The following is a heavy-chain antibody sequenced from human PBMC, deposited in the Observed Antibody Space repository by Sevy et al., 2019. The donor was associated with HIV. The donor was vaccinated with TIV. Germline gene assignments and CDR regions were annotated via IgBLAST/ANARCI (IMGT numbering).Heavy chain of an antibody. V-gene: IGHV3-7*03. CDR1: GFTFSSYW. D-gene: IGHD4-4*01. CDR3: ARDYSNYVGYFDY. CDR2: IKQDGSEK. J-gene: IGHJ4*02. Sequence: GGFLRLSCAASGFTFSSYWMSWVRQAPGKGLEWGANIKQDGSEKYYVDSVKGRFTISRDNAKNSLYLQMNSLRAEDTAVYYCARDYSNYVGYFDYWGQGTLVTVSS.